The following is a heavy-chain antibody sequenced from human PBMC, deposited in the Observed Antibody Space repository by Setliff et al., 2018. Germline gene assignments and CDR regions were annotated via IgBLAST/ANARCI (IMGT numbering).Heavy chain of an antibody. V-gene: IGHV3-23*01. CDR1: GFTFSSYT. J-gene: IGHJ4*02. CDR2: ISARTGLT. Sequence: GGSLRLSCEASGFTFSSYTMTWVRQAPGEGQEWVSGISARTGLTYYADSVKGRFTMSRDISKNTVYLHMTSLRAEDTAMYYCAKRGDTRTFDYWGQGTLVTVSS. CDR3: AKRGDTRTFDY. D-gene: IGHD5-18*01.